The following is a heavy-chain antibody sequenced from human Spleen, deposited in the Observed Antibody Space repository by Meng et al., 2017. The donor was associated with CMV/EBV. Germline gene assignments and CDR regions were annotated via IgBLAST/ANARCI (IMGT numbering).Heavy chain of an antibody. V-gene: IGHV3-23*01. CDR3: ARPYTFVAGTRWFDL. D-gene: IGHD6-13*01. J-gene: IGHJ5*02. Sequence: SGLTFRSEERRWDSKATGKGMEWGSAIGSGSLGTQKEDSVKGRFTISRDDSENTLYLQMSSLRAEDTAVYYCARPYTFVAGTRWFDLWGQGTLVTVSS. CDR1: GLTFRSEE. CDR2: IGSGSLGT.